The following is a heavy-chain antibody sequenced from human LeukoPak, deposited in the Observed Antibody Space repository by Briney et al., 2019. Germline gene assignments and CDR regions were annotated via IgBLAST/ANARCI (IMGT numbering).Heavy chain of an antibody. V-gene: IGHV3-21*01. D-gene: IGHD2-15*01. CDR2: ISSSSSYM. CDR3: ARGRYCSGGSCVQFDP. J-gene: IGHJ5*02. CDR1: GFTFSSNT. Sequence: TGGSLRLSCAASGFTFSSNTMNWVRQAPGKGLEWVSSISSSSSYMKYADSVRGRFTISRDNAKNSLYLQMNSLRAEDTAVYYCARGRYCSGGSCVQFDPWGQGTLVTVSS.